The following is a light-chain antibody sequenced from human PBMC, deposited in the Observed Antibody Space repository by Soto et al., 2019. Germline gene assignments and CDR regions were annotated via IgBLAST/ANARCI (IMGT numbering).Light chain of an antibody. J-gene: IGKJ4*01. CDR2: GVS. CDR3: QQYRTSPLT. Sequence: EIVLTQSPGTLSLSPGEGATLSCRASQSVSSSYLAWYQQKPGQAPRLLIYGVSSRASGIPDRFSGSGSGTDFTLTISRLEPEDFAVYYCQQYRTSPLTFGGGTKVEIK. V-gene: IGKV3-20*01. CDR1: QSVSSSY.